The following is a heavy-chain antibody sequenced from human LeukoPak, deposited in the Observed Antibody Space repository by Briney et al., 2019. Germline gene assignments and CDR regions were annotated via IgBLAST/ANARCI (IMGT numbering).Heavy chain of an antibody. D-gene: IGHD3-22*01. Sequence: GGSLRLSCAASGFTFSSYAMSWVRQAPGKGLEWVSGFSGSGGSTYYADSVKGRFTISRDNSKSTLYLQMNSLRAEDTAVYYCAKHYYDSSDYYIGFDYWGQGTLVTVSS. CDR2: FSGSGGST. J-gene: IGHJ4*02. V-gene: IGHV3-23*01. CDR1: GFTFSSYA. CDR3: AKHYYDSSDYYIGFDY.